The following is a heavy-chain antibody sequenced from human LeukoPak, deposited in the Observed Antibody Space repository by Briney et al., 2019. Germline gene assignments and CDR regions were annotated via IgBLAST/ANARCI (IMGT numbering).Heavy chain of an antibody. CDR1: GYTFTSYY. CDR3: ARANPTYSYGYDY. V-gene: IGHV1-2*02. CDR2: INPNSGGT. D-gene: IGHD5-18*01. J-gene: IGHJ4*02. Sequence: RASVKVSCKASGYTFTSYYMHWVRQAPGQGLEWMGWINPNSGGTNYAQKFQGRVTMTRDTSISTAYMELSRLRSDDTAVYYCARANPTYSYGYDYWGQGTLVTVSS.